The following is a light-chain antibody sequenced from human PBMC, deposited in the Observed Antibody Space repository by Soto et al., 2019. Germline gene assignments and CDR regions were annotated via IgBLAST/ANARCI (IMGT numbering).Light chain of an antibody. CDR1: GSDVGHYNR. CDR3: SSYGSSNAWV. CDR2: EVT. Sequence: QSALTQPPSVSGSPGQSVTISCTGTGSDVGHYNRVSWYQQPPGTAPKLINYEVTTRPSVVPRRSAATTSGNTAPRTICGLQAEDEAYYCCSSYGSSNAWVFGGGTKLTVL. J-gene: IGLJ3*02. V-gene: IGLV2-18*02.